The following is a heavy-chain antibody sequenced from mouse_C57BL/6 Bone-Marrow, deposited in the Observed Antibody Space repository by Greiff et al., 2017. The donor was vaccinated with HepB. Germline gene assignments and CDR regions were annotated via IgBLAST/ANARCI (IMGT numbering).Heavy chain of an antibody. J-gene: IGHJ2*01. D-gene: IGHD2-4*01. CDR3: TRNPICYDYEGDY. V-gene: IGHV1-15*01. CDR2: IDPETGGT. Sequence: QVQLQQSGAELVRPGASVTLSCKASGYTFTDYEMHWVKQTPVHGLEWIGAIDPETGGTAYNQKFKGKAILTADQSSSTAYMELRSLTSEDSAVYYCTRNPICYDYEGDYWGQGTTLTVSS. CDR1: GYTFTDYE.